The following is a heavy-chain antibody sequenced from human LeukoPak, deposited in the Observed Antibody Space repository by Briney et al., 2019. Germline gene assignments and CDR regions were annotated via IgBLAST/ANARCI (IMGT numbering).Heavy chain of an antibody. D-gene: IGHD1-26*01. CDR2: IYYSVST. CDR3: ARHISHRRNIVGATAPFDY. J-gene: IGHJ4*02. Sequence: PSETLSLTCSVSGGSICSYYWIWLRQPPGKGLVGIGYIYYSVSTNYNPSLKSRVTISVDTSKNQFSLKLSSVTAADTAVYYCARHISHRRNIVGATAPFDYWGQGTLVTVSS. CDR1: GGSICSYY. V-gene: IGHV4-59*08.